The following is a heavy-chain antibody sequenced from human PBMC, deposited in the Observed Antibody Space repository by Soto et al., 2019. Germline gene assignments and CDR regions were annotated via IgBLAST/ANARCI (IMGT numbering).Heavy chain of an antibody. Sequence: QVQLVQSGAEEKKPGASVKVSCKASGYTFTTYSMHWVRQAPGHRLEWMGWINAANGNTKYSQNFKGRXXIXRXXSASTAYMELSSLRSEDTAVYYCARDPLYYYSMDVWGQGTTVTVSS. J-gene: IGHJ6*02. CDR1: GYTFTTYS. CDR3: ARDPLYYYSMDV. CDR2: INAANGNT. V-gene: IGHV1-3*05.